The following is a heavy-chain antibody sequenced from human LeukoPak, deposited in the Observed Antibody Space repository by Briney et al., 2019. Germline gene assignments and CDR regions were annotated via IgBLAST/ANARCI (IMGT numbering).Heavy chain of an antibody. CDR1: GYTFTSYD. D-gene: IGHD6-19*01. CDR2: MNPNSGNT. V-gene: IGHV1-8*01. CDR3: ARDWSESGIAVADYFDY. Sequence: ASVKVSCKASGYTFTSYDINWVRQATGQGLEWMGWMNPNSGNTGYAQKFQARVTLTRDTSTSTVYMELSSLTFEDTAVYYCARDWSESGIAVADYFDYWGQGTLVTVSS. J-gene: IGHJ4*02.